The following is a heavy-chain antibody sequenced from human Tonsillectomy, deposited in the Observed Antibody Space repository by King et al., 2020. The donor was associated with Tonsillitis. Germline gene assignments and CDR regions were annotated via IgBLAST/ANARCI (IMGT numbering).Heavy chain of an antibody. D-gene: IGHD2-8*01. Sequence: VQLVESGGGVVQPGRSLRLSCATSGFTFSSYGMHWVRQAPGKGLEWVAVISEDGSNKFYADSVKGRFTISRDNSENTLYLQINSLRAEDTAVYYCASDWGGTIPLDVFDIWGQGTMVTVSS. V-gene: IGHV3-33*05. CDR2: ISEDGSNK. CDR1: GFTFSSYG. CDR3: ASDWGGTIPLDVFDI. J-gene: IGHJ3*02.